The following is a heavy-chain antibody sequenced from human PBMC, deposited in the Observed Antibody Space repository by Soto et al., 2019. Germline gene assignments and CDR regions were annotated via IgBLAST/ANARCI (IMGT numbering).Heavy chain of an antibody. CDR2: ISYDGSDK. D-gene: IGHD3-16*02. Sequence: QVQLVESGGGVVQPGRSLRLSCAASGFTFSSYAMHWVRQAPGKGLEWVAVISYDGSDKYYADSVKGRFTISRDNSKNTLNLEMNSLRADVTAVYYCAKALGELSPESYDYWGQGTLITVSS. CDR1: GFTFSSYA. J-gene: IGHJ4*02. CDR3: AKALGELSPESYDY. V-gene: IGHV3-30*18.